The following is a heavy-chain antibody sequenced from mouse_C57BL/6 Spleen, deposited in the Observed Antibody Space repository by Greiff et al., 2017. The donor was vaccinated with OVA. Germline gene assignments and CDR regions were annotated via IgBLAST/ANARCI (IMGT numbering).Heavy chain of an antibody. CDR1: GYTFTSYW. Sequence: QVHVKQPGAELVKPGASVKMSCKASGYTFTSYWITWVKQRPGQGLEWIGDIYPGSGSTNYNEKFKSKATLTVDTSSSTAYMQLSSLTSEDSAVYYCARAATPPHFDVWGTGTTVTVSS. CDR2: IYPGSGST. J-gene: IGHJ1*03. CDR3: ARAATPPHFDV. D-gene: IGHD1-1*01. V-gene: IGHV1-55*01.